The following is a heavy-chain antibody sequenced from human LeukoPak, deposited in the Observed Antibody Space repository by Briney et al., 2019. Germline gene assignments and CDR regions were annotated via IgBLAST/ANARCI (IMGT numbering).Heavy chain of an antibody. CDR1: GFSFTNYA. CDR2: ISSSGSLI. J-gene: IGHJ4*02. D-gene: IGHD4-17*01. Sequence: GGSLRLSCAASGFSFTNYAMSWVRQAPGKGLEWISYISSSGSLIYYADSVKGRFTISRDNAKNSLYLQMNSLRAEDTAVYYCAREGYGDYDFDYWGQGTLVTVSS. CDR3: AREGYGDYDFDY. V-gene: IGHV3-48*04.